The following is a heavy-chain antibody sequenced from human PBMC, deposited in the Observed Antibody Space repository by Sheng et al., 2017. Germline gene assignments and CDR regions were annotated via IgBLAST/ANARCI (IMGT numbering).Heavy chain of an antibody. CDR1: GASISSGSDY. J-gene: IGHJ4*02. Sequence: QVQLQESGPGLVKPSQTLSLTCAVSGASISSGSDYWSWIRQPAGETLEWIGHVYTSGSTFYNPSLKSRVTMSLDTSKNQISLKLSSVTAADTAVYYCARDHEGRPFDDWGQGTLVTVSS. CDR2: VYTSGST. CDR3: ARDHEGRPFDD. V-gene: IGHV4-61*02. D-gene: IGHD3-10*01.